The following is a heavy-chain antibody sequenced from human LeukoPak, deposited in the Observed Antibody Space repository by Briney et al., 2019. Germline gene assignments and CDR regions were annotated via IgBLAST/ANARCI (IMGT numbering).Heavy chain of an antibody. J-gene: IGHJ5*02. D-gene: IGHD1-26*01. CDR3: ARVKIVTGWFDP. CDR2: IYYSGTN. CDR1: GGSISSSSYY. V-gene: IGHV4-39*07. Sequence: SETLSLTYTVSGGSISSSSYYWGWIRPPPGKGLEWIGSIYYSGTNYYNPSRKSRATIAVNTSKNQFSLKLSSVTAADTAVYYCARVKIVTGWFDPWGQGTLVTVSS.